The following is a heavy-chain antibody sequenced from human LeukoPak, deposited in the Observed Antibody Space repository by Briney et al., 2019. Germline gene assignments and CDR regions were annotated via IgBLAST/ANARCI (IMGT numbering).Heavy chain of an antibody. CDR2: VSGSVSHT. CDR1: GFTFTTYA. D-gene: IGHD4-17*01. V-gene: IGHV3-23*01. J-gene: IGHJ4*02. Sequence: GGSLRLSCAASGFTFTTYAMSWVRQAPGKGLEWVSSVSGSVSHTYYADSVKGRFTISRDNSKNTLDLQMHSLRAEDTALYYCAKEVLGGNYGDYAVDYWGQGTLVTVSS. CDR3: AKEVLGGNYGDYAVDY.